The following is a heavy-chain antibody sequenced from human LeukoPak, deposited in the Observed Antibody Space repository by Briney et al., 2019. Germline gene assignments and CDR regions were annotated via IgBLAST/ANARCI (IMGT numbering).Heavy chain of an antibody. J-gene: IGHJ4*02. CDR1: GFTFSTYW. Sequence: GGSLRLSCEASGFTFSTYWMTWVRQAPGKGLEWVANIKEDGSEKSYVDSVKGRFTISKDNAKNSLYLQMNSLRAKDTAVYYCARIHSGSYYMGFDYWGQGALVTVSS. CDR3: ARIHSGSYYMGFDY. V-gene: IGHV3-7*01. D-gene: IGHD1-26*01. CDR2: IKEDGSEK.